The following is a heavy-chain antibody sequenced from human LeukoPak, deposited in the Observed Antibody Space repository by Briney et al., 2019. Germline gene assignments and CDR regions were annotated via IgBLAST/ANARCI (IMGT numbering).Heavy chain of an antibody. V-gene: IGHV3-23*01. CDR2: ISASGGNT. CDR3: AKEYGDYGPDWFDP. D-gene: IGHD4-17*01. J-gene: IGHJ5*02. CDR1: GFTFSNYA. Sequence: PGGSLRLSCAASGFTFSNYAMNWVRQAPGKGLQWVLGISASGGNTYYADSVKGRLTISRDNSKNTLYLQMHSLRAEDTAVYYCAKEYGDYGPDWFDPWGQGNLVTVSS.